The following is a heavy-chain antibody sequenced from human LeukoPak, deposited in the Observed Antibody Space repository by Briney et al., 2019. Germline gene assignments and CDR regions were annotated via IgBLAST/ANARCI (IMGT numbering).Heavy chain of an antibody. CDR3: ARVGAGGVIAARRAWFDP. V-gene: IGHV4-34*01. J-gene: IGHJ5*02. CDR2: INHSGST. Sequence: SETLSPTCAVYGGSFSGYYWSWIRQPPGKGLEWIGEINHSGSTNYNPSLKSRVTISVDTSKNQFSLKLSSVTAADTAVYYCARVGAGGVIAARRAWFDPWGQGTLVTVSS. CDR1: GGSFSGYY. D-gene: IGHD6-6*01.